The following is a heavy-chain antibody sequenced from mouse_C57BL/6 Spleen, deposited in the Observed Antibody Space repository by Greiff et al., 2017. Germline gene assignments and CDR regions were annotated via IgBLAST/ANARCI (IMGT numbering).Heavy chain of an antibody. V-gene: IGHV14-2*01. CDR2: IDPEDGET. J-gene: IGHJ1*03. CDR3: ARGGSSPLGYFDV. Sequence: VQLQQSGAELVKPGASVKLSCTASGFNIKDYYMHWVKQRTEQGLEWIGRIDPEDGETKYAPNFQGKATITADTSSNTAYLQLSSLSSEDTAVYYCARGGSSPLGYFDVWGTGTTVTVSS. CDR1: GFNIKDYY. D-gene: IGHD1-1*01.